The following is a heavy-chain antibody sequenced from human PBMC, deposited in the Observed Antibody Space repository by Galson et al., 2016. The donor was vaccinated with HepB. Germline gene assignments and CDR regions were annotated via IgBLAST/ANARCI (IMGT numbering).Heavy chain of an antibody. CDR3: VAAPRGSSTWSSPFDF. CDR1: GSISSSSLY. V-gene: IGHV4-39*01. Sequence: GSISSSSLYWGWIRQSPGKGLEWIGTMYYSGNTYYNPSLESRVTISVDTSKNQFSLNLISVTAADTAVYYCVAAPRGSSTWSSPFDFWGQGTLVTVSS. J-gene: IGHJ4*02. D-gene: IGHD6-13*01. CDR2: MYYSGNT.